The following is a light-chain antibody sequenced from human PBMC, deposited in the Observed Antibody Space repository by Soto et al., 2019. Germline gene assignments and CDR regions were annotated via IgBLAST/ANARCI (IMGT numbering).Light chain of an antibody. CDR3: QQYGNSPHT. V-gene: IGKV3-20*01. CDR2: GVS. Sequence: LAPGDRATLSCGASQSVRSDYFAWYQQKPGQAPRVIIFGVSTRATAIPDRFTGSGSGTDFTLTISRLEPEDFALYYCQQYGNSPHTFGGGTKVDIK. J-gene: IGKJ4*01. CDR1: QSVRSDY.